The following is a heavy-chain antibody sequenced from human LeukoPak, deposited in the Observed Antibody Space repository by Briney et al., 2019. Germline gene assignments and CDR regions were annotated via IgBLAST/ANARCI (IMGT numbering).Heavy chain of an antibody. CDR3: ARDGSYYGQYYFDY. CDR1: GFTFSRYW. Sequence: GGSLRLSCAVSGFTFSRYWMNWVRQAPGKGLEWVANINQDGSEKYYVDSVKGRFTISRDNAQNSLYLQMNRLIVEDTAVYYCARDGSYYGQYYFDYWGRGTLVSVSS. V-gene: IGHV3-7*01. J-gene: IGHJ4*02. CDR2: INQDGSEK. D-gene: IGHD1-26*01.